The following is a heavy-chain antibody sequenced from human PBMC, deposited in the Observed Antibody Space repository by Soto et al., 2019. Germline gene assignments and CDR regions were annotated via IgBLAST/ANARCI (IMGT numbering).Heavy chain of an antibody. CDR2: INHSGST. J-gene: IGHJ4*02. Sequence: SETLSLTCAVYGGSFSGYYWSWIRQPPGKGLEWIGEINHSGSTNYNPSLKSRVTISVDTSKNQFSLKLSSVTAADTAVYYCARGPSRYYYDSSGYWYYFDYWGQGTLVTVSS. V-gene: IGHV4-34*01. D-gene: IGHD3-22*01. CDR1: GGSFSGYY. CDR3: ARGPSRYYYDSSGYWYYFDY.